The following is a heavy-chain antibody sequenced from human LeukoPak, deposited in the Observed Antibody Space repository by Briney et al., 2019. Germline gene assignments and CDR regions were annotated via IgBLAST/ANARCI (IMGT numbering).Heavy chain of an antibody. CDR3: AKGLRNYYYYGMDV. CDR1: GFAFSSYA. D-gene: IGHD4-17*01. V-gene: IGHV3-23*01. Sequence: PGESLRLSCAASGFAFSSYAMNWVRQAPGKGLEWVSAISGSGGSTYYADSVKGRFTISRDNSKNTLYLQMNSLRAEDTAVYYCAKGLRNYYYYGMDVWGQGTTVTDSS. J-gene: IGHJ6*02. CDR2: ISGSGGST.